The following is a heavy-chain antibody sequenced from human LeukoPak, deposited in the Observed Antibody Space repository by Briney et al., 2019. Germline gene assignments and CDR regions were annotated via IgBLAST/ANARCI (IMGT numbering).Heavy chain of an antibody. D-gene: IGHD3-10*01. CDR2: ITSSSSYI. CDR1: GFTFSSYS. Sequence: GGSLRLSCAASGFTFSSYSMNWVRQAPGKGLEWVSSITSSSSYIFYANSVKGRFTISRDNAKNSLYLQMNSLRAEDTAVYYCARDRGSGDWGQGTLVTVSS. V-gene: IGHV3-21*01. CDR3: ARDRGSGD. J-gene: IGHJ4*02.